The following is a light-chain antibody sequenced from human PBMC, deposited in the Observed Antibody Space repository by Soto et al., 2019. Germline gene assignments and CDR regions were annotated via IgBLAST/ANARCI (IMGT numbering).Light chain of an antibody. CDR3: QQYGSSPST. CDR2: GAS. CDR1: QSVSTSY. J-gene: IGKJ2*01. V-gene: IGKV3-20*01. Sequence: EIVLTQSPGTLSLSPGERATLSCRASQSVSTSYLAWYQQKPGQAPRLLISGASNRATGVPDRFSGSGSGTDFTLTISRLEPEDFAVFYCQQYGSSPSTFGQGTKLEIK.